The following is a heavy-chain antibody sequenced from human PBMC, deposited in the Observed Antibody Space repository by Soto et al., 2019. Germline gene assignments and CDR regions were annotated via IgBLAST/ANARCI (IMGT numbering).Heavy chain of an antibody. CDR3: AKDVRDSRALDY. CDR1: GFTFSSYG. V-gene: IGHV3-30*18. J-gene: IGHJ4*02. Sequence: PGGSLRLSCAASGFTFSSYGMHWVRQAPGKGLEWVAVISYDGSNKYYADSVKGRFTISRDNSKNTLYLQMNSLRAEDTAVYYCAKDVRDSRALDYWGQGTLVTVSS. D-gene: IGHD3-22*01. CDR2: ISYDGSNK.